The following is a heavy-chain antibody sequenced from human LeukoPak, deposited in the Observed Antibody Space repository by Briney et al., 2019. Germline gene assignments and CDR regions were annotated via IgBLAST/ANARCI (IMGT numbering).Heavy chain of an antibody. CDR1: GFTFSSYG. V-gene: IGHV3-30*02. D-gene: IGHD3-9*01. J-gene: IGHJ4*02. CDR2: IRYDGSIK. CDR3: ATGGILTGSFNFDY. Sequence: PGGSLRLSCAASGFTFSSYGMHWVRQAPGKGLEWVAFIRYDGSIKYYADSVKGRFTISRDNSKNTLYLQMNSLRAEDTAVYYCATGGILTGSFNFDYWGQGTLVAVSS.